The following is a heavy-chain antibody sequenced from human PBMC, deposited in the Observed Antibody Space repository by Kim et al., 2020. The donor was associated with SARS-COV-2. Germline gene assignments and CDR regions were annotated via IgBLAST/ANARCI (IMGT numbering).Heavy chain of an antibody. CDR3: ATHKGWDSSGYRRVPNAFDI. J-gene: IGHJ3*02. CDR1: GYSFTSYW. CDR2: IYPGDSDT. D-gene: IGHD3-22*01. Sequence: GESLKISCKGSGYSFTSYWIGWVRQMPGKGLEWMGIIYPGDSDTRYSPSFQGQVTISADKSISTAYLQWSSLKASDTAMYYCATHKGWDSSGYRRVPNAFDIWGQGTMVTVSS. V-gene: IGHV5-51*01.